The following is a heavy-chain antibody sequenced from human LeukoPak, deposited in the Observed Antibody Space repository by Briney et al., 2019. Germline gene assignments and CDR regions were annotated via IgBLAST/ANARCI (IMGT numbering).Heavy chain of an antibody. CDR1: GFTCSKDW. V-gene: IGHV3-7*04. CDR3: ARDRGYYNYFEY. J-gene: IGHJ4*02. D-gene: IGHD3-3*01. Sequence: PGGPLRLSCAAAGFTCSKDWMSWGREAPGKGLEWVANIKEDGSEIYYFDSVKGRFTISRDNDRNSLYLQMRSLRGEDKAIYYCARDRGYYNYFEYRGQGSLVTVS. CDR2: IKEDGSEI.